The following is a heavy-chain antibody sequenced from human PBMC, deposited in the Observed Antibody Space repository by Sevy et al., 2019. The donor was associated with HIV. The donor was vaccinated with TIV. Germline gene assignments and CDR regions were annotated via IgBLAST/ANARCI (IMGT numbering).Heavy chain of an antibody. CDR3: TTDLRRGVIVVVPFEY. D-gene: IGHD3-22*01. CDR2: IRSKAGGGTT. CDR1: GFSFSNAW. J-gene: IGHJ4*02. V-gene: IGHV3-15*01. Sequence: GGSLRLSCAASGFSFSNAWMSWVRQSPGKGLEWVGRIRSKAGGGTTDYAAIVKGKFTISRDDSRDIRYLQLNSLETEDTAIYSWTTDLRRGVIVVVPFEYWGQGTLVTVSS.